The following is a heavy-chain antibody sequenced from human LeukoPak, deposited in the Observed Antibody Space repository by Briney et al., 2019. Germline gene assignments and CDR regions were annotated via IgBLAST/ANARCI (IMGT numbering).Heavy chain of an antibody. J-gene: IGHJ1*01. D-gene: IGHD5-18*01. CDR2: INHSGST. V-gene: IGHV4-34*01. Sequence: KPSETLSLTCAVDGGSFSGYYWSWIRQPPGKGLEWIGEINHSGSTNYNPSLKSRVTISVDTSKNLFSLKLSSVTAADTTVYYCAIPSGYSYGPYFQHWGQGTLITVSS. CDR1: GGSFSGYY. CDR3: AIPSGYSYGPYFQH.